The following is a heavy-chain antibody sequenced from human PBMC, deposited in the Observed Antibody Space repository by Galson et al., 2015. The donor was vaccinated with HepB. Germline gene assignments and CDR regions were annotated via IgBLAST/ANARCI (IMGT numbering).Heavy chain of an antibody. CDR2: INPNSGGT. V-gene: IGHV1-2*06. D-gene: IGHD6-13*01. CDR3: ATAAPIEAAGTRWFDP. Sequence: SVKVSCKASGYTFTGYYMHWVRQVPGQGLEWMGRINPNSGGTTYAQKFQGRVTMTRDTSISTAYMGLSSLISDDTAVYYCATAAPIEAAGTRWFDPWGQGTLVTVSS. J-gene: IGHJ5*02. CDR1: GYTFTGYY.